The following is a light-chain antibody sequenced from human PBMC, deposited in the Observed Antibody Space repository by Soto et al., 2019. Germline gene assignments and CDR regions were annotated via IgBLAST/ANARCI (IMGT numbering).Light chain of an antibody. CDR2: ATS. V-gene: IGKV3-20*01. Sequence: EIVLTQSPGTLSLSPGERASLSCRASQSVTSNSLAWYQQKPGQAPRLLIYATSSRATGIPDRFSGSESGTDFTLTISRLEPEDFAVYFCHQYGSSPDTFGQGTRLEI. CDR3: HQYGSSPDT. J-gene: IGKJ5*01. CDR1: QSVTSNS.